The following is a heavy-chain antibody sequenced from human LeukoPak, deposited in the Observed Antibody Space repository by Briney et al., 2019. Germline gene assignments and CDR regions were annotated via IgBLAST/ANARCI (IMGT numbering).Heavy chain of an antibody. V-gene: IGHV3-53*01. Sequence: GGSLRLSCTVSGFTVSSDSMSWVRQAPGKGLEWVSFIYSGGSTHYSDSVKGRFTISRDNSRNTLYLQMNSLRAEDTAVYYCAKDDSSLNNWNFAFDIWGQGTMVTVSS. CDR2: IYSGGST. D-gene: IGHD1-7*01. CDR3: AKDDSSLNNWNFAFDI. J-gene: IGHJ3*02. CDR1: GFTVSSDS.